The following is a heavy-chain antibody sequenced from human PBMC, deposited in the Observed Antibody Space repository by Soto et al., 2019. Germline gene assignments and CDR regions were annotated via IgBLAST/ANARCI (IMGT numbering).Heavy chain of an antibody. V-gene: IGHV4-39*02. CDR3: ARDSSRSSGWSQEYYFDY. D-gene: IGHD6-19*01. Sequence: PSETLSLTCTVSGCSVSSSSYYWGWVRQPPGKGLEWIGSVYYSGSTYYNPSLESRVTISVDNAKNSLYLQMNSLRDEDTAVYYCARDSSRSSGWSQEYYFDYWGQGTLVTVSS. J-gene: IGHJ4*02. CDR1: GCSVSSSSYY. CDR2: VYYSGST.